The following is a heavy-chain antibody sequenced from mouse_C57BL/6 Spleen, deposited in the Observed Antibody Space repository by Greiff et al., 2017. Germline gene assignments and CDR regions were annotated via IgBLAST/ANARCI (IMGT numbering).Heavy chain of an antibody. CDR2: INPSTGGT. D-gene: IGHD2-4*01. V-gene: IGHV1-42*01. Sequence: VQLQQSGPELVKPGASVKISCKASGYSFTGYYMNWVKQSPEKSLEWIGEINPSTGGTTYNQKFKAKATLTVDKSSSTAYMQLKSLTSEDSAVYYCARARGLRGYGYFDYWGQGTTLTVSS. CDR3: ARARGLRGYGYFDY. CDR1: GYSFTGYY. J-gene: IGHJ2*01.